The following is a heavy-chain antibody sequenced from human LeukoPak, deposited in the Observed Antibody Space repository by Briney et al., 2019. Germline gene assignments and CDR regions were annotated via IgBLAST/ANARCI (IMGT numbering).Heavy chain of an antibody. V-gene: IGHV1-69*04. J-gene: IGHJ4*02. CDR1: GGTFSSYA. D-gene: IGHD3-9*01. CDR2: IIPILGIA. Sequence: SVTVSCKASGGTFSSYAISWVRQAPGQGLEWMGRIIPILGIANYAHKFQGRVTITADKSTSTAYMELSSLRSEDTAVYYCASNLGSSRYFGWLSWDYFYYWGEGTLVTVSS. CDR3: ASNLGSSRYFGWLSWDYFYY.